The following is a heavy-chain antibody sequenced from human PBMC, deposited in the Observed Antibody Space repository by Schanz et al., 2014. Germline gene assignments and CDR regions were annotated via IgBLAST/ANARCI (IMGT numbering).Heavy chain of an antibody. Sequence: QVQLVQSGAEVKKPGASVKVSCKASGYTFTSYSIHWVRQAPGQGLEWMGWINVGNGNMKYSQKFQGRVTMTRNTSISTAYMELSSLRSEDTAVYYCARDHVATTDYDYFFYYLDVWATGITVIVSS. CDR1: GYTFTSYS. V-gene: IGHV1-3*01. J-gene: IGHJ6*03. CDR2: INVGNGNM. D-gene: IGHD1-1*01. CDR3: ARDHVATTDYDYFFYYLDV.